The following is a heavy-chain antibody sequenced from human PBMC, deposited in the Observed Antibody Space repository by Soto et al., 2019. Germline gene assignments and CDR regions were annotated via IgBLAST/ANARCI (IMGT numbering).Heavy chain of an antibody. CDR2: IYYSGST. Sequence: SETLSLTCTVSGGSISSYYWSWIRQPPGKGLEWIGYIYYSGSTNYNPSLKSRVTISVDTSKNQFSLKLSSVTAADTAVYYCARGLPNPLSGVPAAPFDYWGQGTLVTVS. D-gene: IGHD2-2*01. CDR1: GGSISSYY. CDR3: ARGLPNPLSGVPAAPFDY. J-gene: IGHJ4*02. V-gene: IGHV4-59*08.